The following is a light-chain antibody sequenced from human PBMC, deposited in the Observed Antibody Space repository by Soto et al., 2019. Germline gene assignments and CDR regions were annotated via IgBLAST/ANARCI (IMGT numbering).Light chain of an antibody. J-gene: IGKJ4*01. CDR1: QSVTSNY. Sequence: EIVLTQSTGTLSLSPGERATLSCRASQSVTSNYLAWYQRKPGQAPRLLIYGASSRATGIPDRFSGSGSGTDFSLTISRLEPEDFAVYYCQQYGDSLLTFGGGTRVEMK. CDR3: QQYGDSLLT. V-gene: IGKV3-20*01. CDR2: GAS.